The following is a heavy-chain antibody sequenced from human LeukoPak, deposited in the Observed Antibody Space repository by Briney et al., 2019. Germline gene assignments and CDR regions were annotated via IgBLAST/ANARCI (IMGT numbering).Heavy chain of an antibody. CDR2: IYDSGST. CDR1: GDSISSYY. Sequence: SETLSLTCTVSGDSISSYYWSWIRQPPGKGLEWIGYIYDSGSTNYNPSLKSRVTISLDTSKNQFSLKLRSVTAADTALYYCARGNPVATTGTEGGWFDPWGQEPWSPSPQ. CDR3: ARGNPVATTGTEGGWFDP. D-gene: IGHD1-1*01. V-gene: IGHV4-59*01. J-gene: IGHJ5*02.